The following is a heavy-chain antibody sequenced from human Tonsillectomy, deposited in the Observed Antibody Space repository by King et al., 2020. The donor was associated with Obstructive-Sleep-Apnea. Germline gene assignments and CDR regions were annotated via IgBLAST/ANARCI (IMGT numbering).Heavy chain of an antibody. V-gene: IGHV3-23*04. CDR1: GFSFSNYA. Sequence: VQLVESGGGLVQPGGSLRLSCLASGFSFSNYAMSWVRQSPGKGPEWVAFINDDSIDIHYANSVRGRFTNSRDNMRKTVYLQMDSLRAEDTAKYYCVKCEGGKWVGAFDYGGPGTPVTVSS. D-gene: IGHD1-26*01. J-gene: IGHJ4*02. CDR2: INDDSIDI. CDR3: VKCEGGKWVGAFDY.